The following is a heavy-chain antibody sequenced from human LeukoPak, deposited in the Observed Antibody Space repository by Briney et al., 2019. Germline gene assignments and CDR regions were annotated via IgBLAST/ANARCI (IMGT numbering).Heavy chain of an antibody. CDR1: GFTFSSYG. D-gene: IGHD3-16*01. CDR3: AKEIRSGGQGDAFDI. Sequence: PGGSLRLSCAASGFTFSSYGMHWVRQAPGKGLEWVAFIRYDGSNKYYADSVKGRFTISRDNSKNTLYLQMNSLRAEDTAVYYCAKEIRSGGQGDAFDIWGQGTMVTVSS. J-gene: IGHJ3*02. CDR2: IRYDGSNK. V-gene: IGHV3-30*02.